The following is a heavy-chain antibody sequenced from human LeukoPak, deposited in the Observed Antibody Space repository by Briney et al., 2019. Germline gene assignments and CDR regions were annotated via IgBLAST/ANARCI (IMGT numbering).Heavy chain of an antibody. CDR2: IYYSGST. V-gene: IGHV4-59*01. Sequence: SETLSLTCTVSGGSISSYYWNWIRQPPGKGLEWIGYIYYSGSTNYDPSLKSRVNISVDTYKNQFSLKLSSVTAADPAVYYCARFNYYDSSGYSYDAFDIWGQGTMVTVSS. CDR3: ARFNYYDSSGYSYDAFDI. CDR1: GGSISSYY. D-gene: IGHD3-22*01. J-gene: IGHJ3*02.